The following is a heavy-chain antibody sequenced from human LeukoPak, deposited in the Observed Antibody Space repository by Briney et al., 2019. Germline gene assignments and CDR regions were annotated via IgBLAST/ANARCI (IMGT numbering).Heavy chain of an antibody. Sequence: PSETLSLTCTVSGGSISSYYWSWIRQPAGKGLEWIGRIYTSGSTNYNPSLKSRVTMSVDTSKNQFSLKLSSVTAADTAVYYCARAVGSGSFQTYYYYMDVWGKGTTDTISS. J-gene: IGHJ6*03. CDR2: IYTSGST. CDR3: ARAVGSGSFQTYYYYMDV. V-gene: IGHV4-4*07. CDR1: GGSISSYY. D-gene: IGHD3-10*01.